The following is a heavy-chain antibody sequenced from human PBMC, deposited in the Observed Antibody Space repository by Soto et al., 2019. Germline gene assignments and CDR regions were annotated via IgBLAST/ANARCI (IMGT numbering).Heavy chain of an antibody. CDR3: ARDRDSLVGATNRAFDY. Sequence: GASVKVSCKASGYTFTGYYMHWVRQAPGQGLEWMGWINPNSGGTNYAQKFQGRVTMTRDTSISTAYMELSRLRSDDTAVYYCARDRDSLVGATNRAFDYFGQGTLVTVSS. CDR1: GYTFTGYY. V-gene: IGHV1-2*02. D-gene: IGHD1-26*01. J-gene: IGHJ4*02. CDR2: INPNSGGT.